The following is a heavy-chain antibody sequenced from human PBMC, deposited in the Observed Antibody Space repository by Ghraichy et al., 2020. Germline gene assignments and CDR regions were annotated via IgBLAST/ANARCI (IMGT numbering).Heavy chain of an antibody. J-gene: IGHJ6*04. V-gene: IGHV3-23*01. CDR2: ITGTGGNS. Sequence: GVLNISCAASGFTFAAYGMTWVRQAPGKGLEWVSTITGTGGNSFYADTVKGRFTVSRDNSNNTVNLEMNDLKAEDTAVYYCAKEASSCYKYGGQQYAMDVWGKGSTGSVAS. CDR3: AKEASSCYKYGGQQYAMDV. D-gene: IGHD5-12*01. CDR1: GFTFAAYG.